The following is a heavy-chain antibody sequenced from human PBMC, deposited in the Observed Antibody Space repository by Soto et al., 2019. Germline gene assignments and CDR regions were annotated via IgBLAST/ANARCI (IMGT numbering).Heavy chain of an antibody. D-gene: IGHD2-2*01. CDR2: IYSGGST. CDR1: GFTVSSNY. CDR3: ATLQSWDIVVVPAADDAFDI. J-gene: IGHJ3*02. V-gene: IGHV3-66*01. Sequence: EVPLVESGGGLVQPGGSLRLSCAASGFTVSSNYMSWVRQAPGKGLEWVSVIYSGGSTYYADSVKGRFTISRDNSKNTLYLQMNSLRAEDTAVYYCATLQSWDIVVVPAADDAFDIWGQGTMVTVSS.